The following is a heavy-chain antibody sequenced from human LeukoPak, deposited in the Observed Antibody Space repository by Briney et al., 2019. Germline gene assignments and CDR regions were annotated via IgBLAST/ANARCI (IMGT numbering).Heavy chain of an antibody. V-gene: IGHV3-30*04. D-gene: IGHD3-3*01. Sequence: GGSLRLSCAASGFNFNRFAMHWVRRVPGRGLEWVAVISSDSSNKNYVESVRGRFTISRENSVNTLYLEMNTLTTDDAGVYYCAKVRRMEWMTPLSDDFDVWGQGTMVTVSS. J-gene: IGHJ3*01. CDR3: AKVRRMEWMTPLSDDFDV. CDR1: GFNFNRFA. CDR2: ISSDSSNK.